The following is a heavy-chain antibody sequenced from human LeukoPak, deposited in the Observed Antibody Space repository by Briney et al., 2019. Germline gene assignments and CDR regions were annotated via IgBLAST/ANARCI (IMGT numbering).Heavy chain of an antibody. Sequence: ASVKVSCKASGYTFTGYYMHWVRQAPGQGLEWMGWINPNSGGTNYAQKFQGRVTMTRDTSISTAYMELSRLRSDDTAVYYCAREPHSFIRYFASYNWFDPWGQGTLVTVSS. CDR2: INPNSGGT. J-gene: IGHJ5*02. CDR1: GYTFTGYY. V-gene: IGHV1-2*02. D-gene: IGHD3-9*01. CDR3: AREPHSFIRYFASYNWFDP.